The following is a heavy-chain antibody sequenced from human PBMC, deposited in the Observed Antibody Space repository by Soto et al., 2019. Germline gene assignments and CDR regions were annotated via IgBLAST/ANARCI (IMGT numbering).Heavy chain of an antibody. Sequence: QVQLQESGPGLVKPSETLSLTCTVSGGSVSSGSYYWSWIRQPPGKGLEWIGYIYYSGSTNYNPSLTSRVTISADTSTNQFSLKLSSVTAADTVVYYCARDKYQQSNYAFCYYYGMDVWVQETTVTVSS. J-gene: IGHJ6*02. V-gene: IGHV4-61*01. D-gene: IGHD2-2*01. CDR1: GGSVSSGSYY. CDR3: ARDKYQQSNYAFCYYYGMDV. CDR2: IYYSGST.